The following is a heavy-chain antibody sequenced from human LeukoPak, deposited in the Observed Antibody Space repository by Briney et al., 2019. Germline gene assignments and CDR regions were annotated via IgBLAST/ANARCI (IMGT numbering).Heavy chain of an antibody. V-gene: IGHV6-1*01. J-gene: IGHJ4*02. CDR1: GDSVSSNSAA. D-gene: IGHD6-19*01. Sequence: SQTLSLTCAISGDSVSSNSAAWHWIRQSPSRGLEWLGRTYYRSKWYNDYAVSVKSRITINPDTSKNQFSLPLNSVTPEDTAVYYCARALRLGWTGVDYWGQGTLVTASS. CDR3: ARALRLGWTGVDY. CDR2: TYYRSKWYN.